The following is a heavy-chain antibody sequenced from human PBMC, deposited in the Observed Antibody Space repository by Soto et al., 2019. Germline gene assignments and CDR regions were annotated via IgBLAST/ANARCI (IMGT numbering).Heavy chain of an antibody. CDR2: IYYSGST. Sequence: SETLSLTCTVSGGSISSYYWSWIRQPPGKGLEWIGSIYYSGSTYYNPSLKSRVTISVDTSKNQFSLKLSSVTAADTAVYYCARHGALQGEDYYGSGSYYNFFRTEKNYYYGMDVWGQGTTVTVSS. CDR1: GGSISSYY. V-gene: IGHV4-59*05. CDR3: ARHGALQGEDYYGSGSYYNFFRTEKNYYYGMDV. D-gene: IGHD3-10*01. J-gene: IGHJ6*02.